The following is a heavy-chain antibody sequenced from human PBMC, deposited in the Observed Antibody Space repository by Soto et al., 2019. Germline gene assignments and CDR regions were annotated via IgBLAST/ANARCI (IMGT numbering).Heavy chain of an antibody. D-gene: IGHD4-4*01. CDR2: IWYDGSDK. V-gene: IGHV3-33*01. CDR1: GFTLSSNG. J-gene: IGHJ3*02. CDR3: ARDRYPNYPPDAFDI. Sequence: QVQLVESGGGVVQPGKSLRLSCAASGFTLSSNGMHWVRQAPGRGLGWVAFIWYDGSDKYYADSVKGRFTISRDNSKNTLYLQMNSLRAEDTAVYYCARDRYPNYPPDAFDIWGQGTLVTVSS.